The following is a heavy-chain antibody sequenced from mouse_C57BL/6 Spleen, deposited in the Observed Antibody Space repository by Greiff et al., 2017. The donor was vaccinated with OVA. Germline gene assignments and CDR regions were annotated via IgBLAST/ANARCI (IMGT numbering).Heavy chain of an antibody. CDR1: GFTFSSYA. CDR2: ISDGGSYT. CDR3: ARDGASYYFDY. Sequence: VQLVESGGGLVKPGGSLKLSCAASGFTFSSYAMSWVRQTPEKRLEWVATISDGGSYTYYPDNVQGRFTISRDNANINLYLQMSHLKSENTAMYYCARDGASYYFDYWGQGTTLTVSS. J-gene: IGHJ2*01. V-gene: IGHV5-4*01. D-gene: IGHD3-1*01.